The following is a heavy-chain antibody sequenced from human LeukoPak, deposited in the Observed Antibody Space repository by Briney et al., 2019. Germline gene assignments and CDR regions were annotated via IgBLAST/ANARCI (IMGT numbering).Heavy chain of an antibody. CDR3: AWDSAGYSSGWYGD. J-gene: IGHJ4*02. V-gene: IGHV4-34*01. CDR2: INHSGST. D-gene: IGHD6-19*01. CDR1: GGSFSGYY. Sequence: SETLSLTCAVYGGSFSGYYWSWIRQPPGKGLEWIGEINHSGSTNYNPSLKSRVTISVDTSKNQFSLKLSSVTAADTAVYYCAWDSAGYSSGWYGDWGQGTLVTVSS.